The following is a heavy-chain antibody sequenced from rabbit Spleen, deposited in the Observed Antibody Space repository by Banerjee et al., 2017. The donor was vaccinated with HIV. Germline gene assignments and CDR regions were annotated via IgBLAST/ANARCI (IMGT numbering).Heavy chain of an antibody. CDR1: GVSFSSRYY. V-gene: IGHV1S40*01. J-gene: IGHJ6*01. D-gene: IGHD7-1*01. CDR3: ARFYAGYGDFGYAAM. CDR2: IHAGSRNNI. Sequence: QSLEESGGDLVKPGASLTLTCTASGVSFSSRYYMCWVRQAPGKGLEWIACIHAGSRNNIYYASWAKGRFTISKTSSTTVTLQMTSLTAADTATYFCARFYAGYGDFGYAAMWGPGTLVTVS.